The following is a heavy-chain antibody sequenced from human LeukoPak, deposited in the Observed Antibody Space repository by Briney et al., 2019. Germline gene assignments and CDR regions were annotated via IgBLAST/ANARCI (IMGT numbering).Heavy chain of an antibody. CDR3: ARGPHWDPHFDY. J-gene: IGHJ4*02. D-gene: IGHD7-27*01. Sequence: GASVKVSCKASGYTFTSYYMHWVRQAPGQGLEGMGWINPKSGGTNYAQKFQGRVTMTRDTSISTAYMDMSSLRSDDTAVYYCARGPHWDPHFDYWGQGTLVTVSS. CDR1: GYTFTSYY. V-gene: IGHV1-2*02. CDR2: INPKSGGT.